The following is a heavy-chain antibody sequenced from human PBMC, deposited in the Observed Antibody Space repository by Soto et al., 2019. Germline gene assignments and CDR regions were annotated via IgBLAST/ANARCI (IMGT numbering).Heavy chain of an antibody. D-gene: IGHD3-22*01. Sequence: SETLSLTCTVSGGSISSGDYYWSWIRQPPGKGLEWIGYIYYSGSAYYNPSLKSRVTISVDTSKNQFSLKLSSVTAADTAVYYCARGPITTNPRFDPWGQGTLVTV. CDR3: ARGPITTNPRFDP. CDR2: IYYSGSA. V-gene: IGHV4-30-4*01. CDR1: GGSISSGDYY. J-gene: IGHJ5*02.